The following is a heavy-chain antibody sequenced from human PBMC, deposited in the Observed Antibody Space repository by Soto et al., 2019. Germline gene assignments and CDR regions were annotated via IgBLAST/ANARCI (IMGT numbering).Heavy chain of an antibody. CDR1: GFTFSSYA. Sequence: QVQLVESGGGVVQPGRSLRLSCAASGFTFSSYAMHWVRQAPGKGLEWVAVISYDGSNKYYADSVKGRFTISRDNSKNTLYLQMHSLRAEDTAVYYCAREHSNYEVELDYWGQGTLVTVSS. V-gene: IGHV3-30-3*01. CDR2: ISYDGSNK. CDR3: AREHSNYEVELDY. J-gene: IGHJ4*02. D-gene: IGHD4-4*01.